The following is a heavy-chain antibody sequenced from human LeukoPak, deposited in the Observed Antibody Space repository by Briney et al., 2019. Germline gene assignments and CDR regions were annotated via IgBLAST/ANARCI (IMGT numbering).Heavy chain of an antibody. D-gene: IGHD3-10*01. CDR1: GFTFSSYD. V-gene: IGHV3-23*01. CDR3: ARGVGVVEI. J-gene: IGHJ3*02. Sequence: GGSLKLSCAASGFTFSSYDMSWVRQAPGKGLGWVSCISGSDGSTYYADSVKGRFTITRDNSKNTPYLQMNSLRAEDTAVYYCARGVGVVEIWGQGTMVTVSS. CDR2: ISGSDGST.